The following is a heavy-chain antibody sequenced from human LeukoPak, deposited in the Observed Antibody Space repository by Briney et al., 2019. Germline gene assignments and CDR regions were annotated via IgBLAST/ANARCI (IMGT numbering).Heavy chain of an antibody. V-gene: IGHV2-70*11. D-gene: IGHD1-26*01. CDR2: IDWDDDK. CDR3: ARIPVGARDPYAFDI. CDR1: GFSLSTSGMC. J-gene: IGHJ3*02. Sequence: ESGPTLVNPTQTLTLTCTFSGFSLSTSGMCVSWIRQPPGKALEWLARIDWDDDKYYSTSLKTRLTISKDTSKNQVVLTMTNMDPVDTATYYCARIPVGARDPYAFDIWGQGTMVTVSS.